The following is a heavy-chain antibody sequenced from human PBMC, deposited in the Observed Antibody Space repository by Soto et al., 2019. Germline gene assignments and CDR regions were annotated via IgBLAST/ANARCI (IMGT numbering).Heavy chain of an antibody. V-gene: IGHV4-31*03. CDR3: ARDTGDWGLT. CDR2: IYYSGST. J-gene: IGHJ4*02. Sequence: QVQLQESGPGLVKPSQILSLTCTVSGGSISSGGYYWSWIRQHPGKGLEWIGYIYYSGSTYYNPSLXXRVTISVDTSKNQFSLKLSSVTAADTAVYYCARDTGDWGLTWGQGTLVTVSS. D-gene: IGHD7-27*01. CDR1: GGSISSGGYY.